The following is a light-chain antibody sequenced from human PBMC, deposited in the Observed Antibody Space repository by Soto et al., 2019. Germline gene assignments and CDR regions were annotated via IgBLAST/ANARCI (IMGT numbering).Light chain of an antibody. CDR1: SSDVGSYNY. CDR3: SSYTSSSTL. CDR2: EVS. J-gene: IGLJ1*01. V-gene: IGLV2-14*01. Sequence: SELPQPAYLSWSPGQSITIACTVTSSDVGSYNYVSWYQQHPGKAPKLMIYEVSDRPSGISSRFSGSKSGNTASLTISGLQTEDEADYYCSSYTSSSTLFGTGTKVTVL.